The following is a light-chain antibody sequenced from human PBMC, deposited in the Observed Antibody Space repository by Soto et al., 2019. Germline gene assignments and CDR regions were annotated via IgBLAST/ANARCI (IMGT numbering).Light chain of an antibody. Sequence: DIQLTQSPSSLSASVVDRVTITCQASQGISNFLNWYQQKPGKAPKLLIYDASYLETGVPSRFSGGGSGTDFTFTISSLQPEDIATYYCQQYDNVAFTFGPGTRVDI. CDR3: QQYDNVAFT. CDR2: DAS. V-gene: IGKV1-33*01. J-gene: IGKJ3*01. CDR1: QGISNF.